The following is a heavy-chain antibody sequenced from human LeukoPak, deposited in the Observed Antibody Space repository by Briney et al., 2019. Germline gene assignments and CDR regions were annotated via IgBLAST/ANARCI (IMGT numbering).Heavy chain of an antibody. Sequence: GSLRLSCAASGFTFSTYWMSWVRQAPGKGLEWVAHIKQDGSEKYYVDSVKGRFTVSRDNAKNSVYLQLSSLRTEDTAAYYCASSRWQAFDSWGQGILVTVSS. CDR1: GFTFSTYW. J-gene: IGHJ4*02. CDR2: IKQDGSEK. D-gene: IGHD6-13*01. CDR3: ASSRWQAFDS. V-gene: IGHV3-7*02.